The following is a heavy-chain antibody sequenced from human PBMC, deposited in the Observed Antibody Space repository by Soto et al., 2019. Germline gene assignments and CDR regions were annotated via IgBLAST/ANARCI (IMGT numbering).Heavy chain of an antibody. CDR2: IIPIFGTA. J-gene: IGHJ6*02. V-gene: IGHV1-69*12. D-gene: IGHD5-12*01. CDR1: GGTFSSYA. Sequence: QVQLVQSGAEVKKPGSSVKVSCKASGGTFSSYAISWVRQAPGQGLEWMGGIIPIFGTANYAQKFQGRVTITADDSTSTAYMELSSLRAEDTGVYYCARGASAGWLPRSGMDVWGQGTTVTVSS. CDR3: ARGASAGWLPRSGMDV.